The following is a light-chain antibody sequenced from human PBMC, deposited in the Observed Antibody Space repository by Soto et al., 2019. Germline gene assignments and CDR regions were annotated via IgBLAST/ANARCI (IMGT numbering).Light chain of an antibody. V-gene: IGKV3-15*01. CDR3: QQFRNWPPT. Sequence: EIVMTQSPAALSVCPGEGATLSCKASQNVYNNLAWYQQRPGQPPRLLIYDASTRATGISARFSGSGYGTEFTLTISSLQSEDFAVDFCQQFRNWPPTLGGETKVDIK. J-gene: IGKJ4*01. CDR1: QNVYNN. CDR2: DAS.